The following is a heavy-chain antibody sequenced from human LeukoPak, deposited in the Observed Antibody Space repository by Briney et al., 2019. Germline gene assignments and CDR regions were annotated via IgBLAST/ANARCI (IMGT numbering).Heavy chain of an antibody. CDR2: IYYSGST. CDR1: GGSVSSGSYY. CDR3: ARGRQLARARRHLNYYYYYGMDV. D-gene: IGHD6-6*01. Sequence: SETLSLTCTVSGGSVSSGSYYWSWIRQPPGKGLEWIGYIYYSGSTNYNPSLKSRVTISVDTSKNQFSLQLNSVTPEDTAVYYCARGRQLARARRHLNYYYYYGMDVWGQGTTVTVSS. J-gene: IGHJ6*02. V-gene: IGHV4-61*01.